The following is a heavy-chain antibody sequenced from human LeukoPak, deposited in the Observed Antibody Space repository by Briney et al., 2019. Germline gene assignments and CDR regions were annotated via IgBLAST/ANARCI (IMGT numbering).Heavy chain of an antibody. V-gene: IGHV3-7*01. CDR2: IKQDGSEK. Sequence: GGSLRLSCAASGFTFSSYWMSWVRQAPGKGLEWVANIKQDGSEKYYVDSVKGRLTISRDNAKNSLYLQMNSLRAEDTAVYYCARESSMGGYDFDYWGQGTLVTVSS. CDR1: GFTFSSYW. D-gene: IGHD5-12*01. J-gene: IGHJ4*02. CDR3: ARESSMGGYDFDY.